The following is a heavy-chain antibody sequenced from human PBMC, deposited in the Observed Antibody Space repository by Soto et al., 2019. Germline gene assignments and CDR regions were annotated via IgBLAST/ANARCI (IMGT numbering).Heavy chain of an antibody. CDR1: GGSISSSSYY. CDR2: VYYSGST. V-gene: IGHV4-39*01. J-gene: IGHJ6*03. D-gene: IGHD7-27*01. CDR3: ARQELGTSSYYYYYMDV. Sequence: QLQLQESGPGLVKPSETLSLTCTVSGGSISSSSYYWGCIRQPPGKGLEWIGSVYYSGSTSYNPSLKSRAPISVDTSKNLFSLKLSSVTAEDTAVYYCARQELGTSSYYYYYMDVWGKGTTVTVSS.